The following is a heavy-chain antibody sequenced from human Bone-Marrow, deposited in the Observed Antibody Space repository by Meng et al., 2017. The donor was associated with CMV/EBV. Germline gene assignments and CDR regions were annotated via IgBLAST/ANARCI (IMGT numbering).Heavy chain of an antibody. J-gene: IGHJ4*02. CDR2: ISGSGGST. Sequence: SCAASGFTFSSYAMSWVRQAPGKGLEWVSAISGSGGSTYYADSVKGRFTISRDNSKNTLYLQMNSLRAEDTAVYYCATTEIMETIDYWGQGTLVTVSS. D-gene: IGHD4-17*01. CDR3: ATTEIMETIDY. V-gene: IGHV3-23*01. CDR1: GFTFSSYA.